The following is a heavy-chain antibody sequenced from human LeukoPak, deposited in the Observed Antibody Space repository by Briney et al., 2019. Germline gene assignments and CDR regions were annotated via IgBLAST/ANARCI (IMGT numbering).Heavy chain of an antibody. Sequence: GGSLRLSCAASGFTFDDYAMHWVRQAPGKGLEWVSGISWNSGRIGYADSVKGRFTISRDNAKNSLYLQMNSLRAEDTALYYCAKVKRYYCDEGAFDIWGQGTMVTVSS. CDR2: ISWNSGRI. D-gene: IGHD3-22*01. CDR3: AKVKRYYCDEGAFDI. CDR1: GFTFDDYA. V-gene: IGHV3-9*01. J-gene: IGHJ3*02.